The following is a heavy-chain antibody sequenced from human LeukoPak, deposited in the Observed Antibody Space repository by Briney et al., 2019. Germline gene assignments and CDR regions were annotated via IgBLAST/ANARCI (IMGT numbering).Heavy chain of an antibody. Sequence: GGSLRLSCAASGFTFSSYSMNWVRQAPGKGLEWVSSISSSSSYIYYADSVKGRFTISRDNAKNSLYLQMNSLRAEDTAVYYCARDGDSGSYIASFGYWGQGTLVTVSS. J-gene: IGHJ4*02. D-gene: IGHD1-26*01. CDR2: ISSSSSYI. CDR1: GFTFSSYS. CDR3: ARDGDSGSYIASFGY. V-gene: IGHV3-21*01.